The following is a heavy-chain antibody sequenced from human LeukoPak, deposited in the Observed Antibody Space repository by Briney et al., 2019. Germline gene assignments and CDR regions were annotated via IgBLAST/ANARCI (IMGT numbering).Heavy chain of an antibody. CDR1: GFTFSSYG. CDR2: ISYDGSNK. V-gene: IGHV3-30*18. CDR3: AKGSDYCDSRDDAFDI. Sequence: GGSLRLSCAASGFTFSSYGMHWVRQAPGKGLEWVAVISYDGSNKYYADSVKGRFTISRDNSKNTLYLQMNSLRAEDTAVYYCAKGSDYCDSRDDAFDIWGQGTMVTVSS. D-gene: IGHD3-22*01. J-gene: IGHJ3*02.